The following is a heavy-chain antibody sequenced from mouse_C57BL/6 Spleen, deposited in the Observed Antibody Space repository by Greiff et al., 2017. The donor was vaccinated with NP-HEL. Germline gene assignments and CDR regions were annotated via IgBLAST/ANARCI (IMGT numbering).Heavy chain of an antibody. CDR2: IYPGSGNT. D-gene: IGHD1-1*01. CDR1: GYTFTDYY. Sequence: QLKESGAELVRPGASVKLSCKASGYTFTDYYINWVKQRPGQGLEWIARIYPGSGNTYYNEKFKGKATLTAEKSSSTAYMQLSSLTSEDSAVYFCARCSNYYGSSYAMDYWGQGTSVTVSS. CDR3: ARCSNYYGSSYAMDY. V-gene: IGHV1-76*01. J-gene: IGHJ4*01.